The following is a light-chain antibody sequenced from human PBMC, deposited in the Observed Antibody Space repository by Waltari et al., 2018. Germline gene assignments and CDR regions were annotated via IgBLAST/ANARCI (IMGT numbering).Light chain of an antibody. J-gene: IGKJ1*01. Sequence: DIVMTQSPDSLAVSLVERATISCESSQSVFYSSSNKNSLAWYQQKPGQPPKLLIHWASTRESGVPDRFSGSGSGTHFALTISSLQAEDVAVYYCQQFYSSPPTFGQGTKVEI. CDR3: QQFYSSPPT. CDR1: QSVFYSSSNKNS. V-gene: IGKV4-1*01. CDR2: WAS.